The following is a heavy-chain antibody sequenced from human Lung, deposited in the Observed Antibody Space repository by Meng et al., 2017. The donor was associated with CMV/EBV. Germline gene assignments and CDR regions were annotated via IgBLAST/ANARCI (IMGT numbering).Heavy chain of an antibody. CDR2: IYHSGGT. D-gene: IGHD6-19*01. Sequence: QMPLLESGPGLVKPSGTLALTCAVSGGSISISTWWSWVRQPPGKGLEWIGDIYHSGGTNYNPSLRGRVTISLDKSKNQFSLTLRSVTAADTAVYYCARDPYATGWAGWGQGTLVTVSS. V-gene: IGHV4-4*02. CDR1: GGSISISTW. J-gene: IGHJ4*02. CDR3: ARDPYATGWAG.